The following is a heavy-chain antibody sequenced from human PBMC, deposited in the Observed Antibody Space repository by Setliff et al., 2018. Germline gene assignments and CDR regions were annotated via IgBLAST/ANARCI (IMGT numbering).Heavy chain of an antibody. Sequence: SETLSLTCTVSGDSIDSAFWNWIRQSPGKGLEWIGRLHTSGSIDYNPSLKSRVTISVDTSKNQFSLRLRSVTAADTAVYFCARDSTMVGATDYWGLGTLVTVSS. CDR1: GDSIDSAF. CDR3: ARDSTMVGATDY. J-gene: IGHJ4*02. CDR2: LHTSGSI. D-gene: IGHD1-26*01. V-gene: IGHV4-4*07.